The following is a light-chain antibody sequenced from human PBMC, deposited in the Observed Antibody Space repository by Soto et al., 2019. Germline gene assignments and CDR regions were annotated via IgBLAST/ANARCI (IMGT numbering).Light chain of an antibody. CDR2: ETD. V-gene: IGLV2-14*01. J-gene: IGLJ2*01. CDR3: SAYRRGIIV. CDR1: NNDVGGHMY. Sequence: QSVLTQPASMSGSPGQSITISCTGTNNDVGGHMYVSWYQHQAGEVPKLIIYETDARPSGVSHRFSGSKSGNTASLTISGLQAEDEATYYCSAYRRGIIVFGGGTKVTVL.